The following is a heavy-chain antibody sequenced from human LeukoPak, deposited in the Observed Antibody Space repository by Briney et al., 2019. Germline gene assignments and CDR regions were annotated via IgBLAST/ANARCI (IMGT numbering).Heavy chain of an antibody. CDR1: GGSFSGYY. D-gene: IGHD6-19*01. J-gene: IGHJ4*02. Sequence: PSETLSLTCAVYGGSFSGYYWSWIRQPPGKGLEWIGEINHSGSTNYNPSLKSRVTISVDASKNQFSLKLSSVTAADTAVYYCARRSGWYNYFDYWGQGTLVTVSS. CDR3: ARRSGWYNYFDY. V-gene: IGHV4-34*01. CDR2: INHSGST.